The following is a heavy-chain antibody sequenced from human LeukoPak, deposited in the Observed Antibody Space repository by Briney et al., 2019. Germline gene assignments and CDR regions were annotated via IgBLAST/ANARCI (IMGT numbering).Heavy chain of an antibody. CDR2: INWDGSST. CDR3: ARVDYSNYLDY. J-gene: IGHJ4*02. CDR1: GFNFDDYG. D-gene: IGHD4-11*01. V-gene: IGHV3-20*04. Sequence: GGSLRLSCAASGFNFDDYGMSWVRQAPGKGLEWVSGINWDGSSTGYADSVKGRFTISRDNAKNSLYLQMNSLRAEDTALYYCARVDYSNYLDYWGQGTLVTVSS.